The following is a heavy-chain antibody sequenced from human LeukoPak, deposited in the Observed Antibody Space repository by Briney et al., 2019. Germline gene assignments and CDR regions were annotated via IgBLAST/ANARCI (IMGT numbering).Heavy chain of an antibody. J-gene: IGHJ3*02. CDR1: GFTFSSYA. D-gene: IGHD6-13*01. Sequence: GALRLSCAASGFTFSSYAMSWVRQAPGKGLEWVSAIIGSGGSTYYADSVKGRFTSSRDNSKNTLYLQMNSLRAEDTAVYYCAKDGRIEAPLYDSFDIWGLGTMVTVSS. V-gene: IGHV3-23*01. CDR2: IIGSGGST. CDR3: AKDGRIEAPLYDSFDI.